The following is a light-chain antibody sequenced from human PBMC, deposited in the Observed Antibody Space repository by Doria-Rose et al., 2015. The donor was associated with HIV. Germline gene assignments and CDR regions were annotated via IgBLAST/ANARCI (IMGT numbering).Light chain of an antibody. CDR1: QSLLYTSKNY. V-gene: IGKV4-1*01. Sequence: TQSPESLGMSLGERATLNCKSNQSLLYTSKNYLAWYQQKPGQPPKLLIYWVSTRQSGVPARFSGSGSETDFTLTISSLEAEDVAVYYCQQYYDTPSFGPGTTVDIK. CDR3: QQYYDTPS. CDR2: WVS. J-gene: IGKJ3*01.